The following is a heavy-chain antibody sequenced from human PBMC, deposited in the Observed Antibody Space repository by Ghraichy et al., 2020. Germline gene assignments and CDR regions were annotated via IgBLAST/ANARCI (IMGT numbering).Heavy chain of an antibody. V-gene: IGHV3-7*04. CDR3: VRDLYISLSSMFY. CDR1: GFTFSNYW. Sequence: SCAASGFTFSNYWMTWVRQTPGKGLEWVANIKGDGSEKHYVDSVKGRFTISRDNAKNSLYLQMNSLRAEDTAVYYCVRDLYISLSSMFYWGQGTLVTVSS. CDR2: IKGDGSEK. J-gene: IGHJ4*02. D-gene: IGHD6-6*01.